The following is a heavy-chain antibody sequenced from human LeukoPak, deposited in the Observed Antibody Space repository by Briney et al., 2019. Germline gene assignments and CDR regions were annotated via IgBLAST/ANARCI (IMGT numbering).Heavy chain of an antibody. CDR3: AKDPGGY. Sequence: GGSLRLSCAASGFTFSSYGMHWVRQAPGKGLEWVAVISYDGSNKYYADSVKGRFTISRDNSENTLYLQMNSLRAEDTAVYYCAKDPGGYWGQGTLVTVSS. V-gene: IGHV3-30*18. J-gene: IGHJ4*02. CDR2: ISYDGSNK. D-gene: IGHD3-16*01. CDR1: GFTFSSYG.